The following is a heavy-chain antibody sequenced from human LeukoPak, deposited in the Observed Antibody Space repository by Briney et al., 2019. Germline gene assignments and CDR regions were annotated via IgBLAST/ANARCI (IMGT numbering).Heavy chain of an antibody. V-gene: IGHV4-39*01. CDR1: GGSISVRSYY. CDR3: ARLIRSTDLDY. Sequence: NASETLSLTCTVSGGSISVRSYYWGWIRQPPGEGLEWIGSIYYSGSTYYNPSLKSRVTISIDTSKNQFSLKLSSVTAADTAVYYCARLIRSTDLDYWGQGTLVTVSS. CDR2: IYYSGST. J-gene: IGHJ4*02. D-gene: IGHD1-26*01.